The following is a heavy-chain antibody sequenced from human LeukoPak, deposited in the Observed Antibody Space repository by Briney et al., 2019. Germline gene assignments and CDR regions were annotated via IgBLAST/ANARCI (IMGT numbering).Heavy chain of an antibody. CDR1: GFTFSRYR. D-gene: IGHD1-26*01. J-gene: IGHJ4*02. CDR2: IRSDGSTT. Sequence: GGSLRLSCAASGFTFSRYRMHWVRQAPGKGLVWVSCIRSDGSTTSIADSAKGRFTISRDNAKNTVYLQMNSLRAEDTAVYYCVRDNRSYNFDYWGQGTLVTVSS. CDR3: VRDNRSYNFDY. V-gene: IGHV3-74*01.